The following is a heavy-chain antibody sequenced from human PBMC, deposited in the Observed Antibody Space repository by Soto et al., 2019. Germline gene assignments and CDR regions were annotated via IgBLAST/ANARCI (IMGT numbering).Heavy chain of an antibody. CDR3: ARSKPAYCSSTSCYAYAFDI. J-gene: IGHJ3*02. CDR1: GYTFTGYY. D-gene: IGHD2-2*01. Sequence: ASVKVSCKSSGYTFTGYYMHWVRQAPGRGLEWMGWINPNSGGTNYAQKFQGWVTMTRDTSISTAYMELSRLRSDDTAVYYCARSKPAYCSSTSCYAYAFDIWGQGTMVTVSS. CDR2: INPNSGGT. V-gene: IGHV1-2*04.